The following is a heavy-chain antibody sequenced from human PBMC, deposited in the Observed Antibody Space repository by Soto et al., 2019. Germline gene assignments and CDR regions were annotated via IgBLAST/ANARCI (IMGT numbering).Heavy chain of an antibody. D-gene: IGHD7-27*01. V-gene: IGHV4-59*01. J-gene: IGHJ4*02. Sequence: SETLSLTCTVSGGSISSYYWSWIRQPPGKGLEWIGYIYYSGSTNYNPSLKSRVTISVDTSKNQFSLKLSSVTAADTAVYYCARATGDHFDYWGQGTLVTVSS. CDR1: GGSISSYY. CDR3: ARATGDHFDY. CDR2: IYYSGST.